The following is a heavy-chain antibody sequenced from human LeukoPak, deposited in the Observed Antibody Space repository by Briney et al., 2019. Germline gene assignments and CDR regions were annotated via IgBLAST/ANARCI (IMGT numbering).Heavy chain of an antibody. CDR3: ARGPNSSWSGLDF. V-gene: IGHV3-74*01. D-gene: IGHD6-6*01. CDR2: ISPTGSTT. CDR1: GFSFSGHW. J-gene: IGHJ4*02. Sequence: GGSLRLSCTASGFSFSGHWMHWARQLPGKGLVWVSRISPTGSTTSYADSVKGRFTVSRDNAKNTLYLQVNNLRAEDTAVYYCARGPNSSWSGLDFWGQGTLLTVSS.